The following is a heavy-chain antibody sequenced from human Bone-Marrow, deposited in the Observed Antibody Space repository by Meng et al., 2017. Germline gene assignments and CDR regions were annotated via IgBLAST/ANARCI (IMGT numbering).Heavy chain of an antibody. CDR2: ISYDGSNK. CDR1: GFTFSSYA. D-gene: IGHD1-20*01. Sequence: LSLTCAASGFTFSSYAMHWVRQAPGKGLEWVAVISYDGSNKYYADSVKGRFTISRDNSKNTLYLQMNSLRAEDTAVYYCARAKAGVTGRTDAFDIWGQGTMVTVSS. J-gene: IGHJ3*02. V-gene: IGHV3-30*04. CDR3: ARAKAGVTGRTDAFDI.